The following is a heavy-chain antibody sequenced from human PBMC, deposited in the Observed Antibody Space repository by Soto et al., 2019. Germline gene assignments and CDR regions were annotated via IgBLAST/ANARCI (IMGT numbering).Heavy chain of an antibody. D-gene: IGHD2-21*01. Sequence: GGSLRLSXTDSGFSFNTYVMDWVRQAPGKGLEWVARILYDGSKEYYADPVKGRFTISRDNSKNTLYLQMDRLRVEDTAVYFCAKGLALMADHWGQGTPVTVSS. CDR3: AKGLALMADH. CDR1: GFSFNTYV. V-gene: IGHV3-30*18. J-gene: IGHJ4*02. CDR2: ILYDGSKE.